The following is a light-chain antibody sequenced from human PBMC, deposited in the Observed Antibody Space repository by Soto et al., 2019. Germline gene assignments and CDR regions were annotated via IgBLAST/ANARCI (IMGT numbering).Light chain of an antibody. Sequence: DIQMTQSPSTLAASVGDRVTITCRASQNINRWLAWYQQKPGKAPKVLIYDASSLESGVPSRFSGSGSRTEFTLTITSLQPDDFATYYCQQYDGYFGPGTKMDFK. CDR2: DAS. CDR1: QNINRW. CDR3: QQYDGY. V-gene: IGKV1-5*01. J-gene: IGKJ3*01.